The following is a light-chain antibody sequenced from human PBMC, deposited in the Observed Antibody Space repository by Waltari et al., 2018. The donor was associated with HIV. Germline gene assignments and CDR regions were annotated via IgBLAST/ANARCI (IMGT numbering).Light chain of an antibody. CDR3: SSYTSSDTVV. V-gene: IGLV2-14*01. CDR1: SSDVGGYNA. CDR2: EVS. Sequence: QSALTQPASVSGSPGQSISISCTGTSSDVGGYNAVSWYHQHPAKAPKLVILEVSNRPSGVFNRFSGSKSGNRASRTVSGLQAEDEAYYYCSSYTSSDTVVFGGGTKVTVL. J-gene: IGLJ2*01.